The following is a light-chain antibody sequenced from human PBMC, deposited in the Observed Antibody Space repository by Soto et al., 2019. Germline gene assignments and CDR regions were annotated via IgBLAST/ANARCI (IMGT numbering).Light chain of an antibody. CDR1: QSIASY. J-gene: IGKJ5*01. V-gene: IGKV1-39*01. Sequence: DIQMTQSPSSLSASVGDRVTITCRASQSIASYLNWYQQKPGKAPKILIYAASSLQSGVPSRFSGSGSGTDFTLIISSLQPEDFATYFCQQSYSTPITFGQGTRLEI. CDR3: QQSYSTPIT. CDR2: AAS.